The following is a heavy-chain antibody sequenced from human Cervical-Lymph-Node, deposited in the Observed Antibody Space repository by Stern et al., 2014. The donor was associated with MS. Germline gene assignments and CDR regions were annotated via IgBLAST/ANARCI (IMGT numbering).Heavy chain of an antibody. CDR3: ARSDSYCAGDCPIGIDAFDI. J-gene: IGHJ3*02. Sequence: VQLVESGPGLVKPSETLSLKCTVSGGSISPYYWSWIRQAPGKGLEWIGYIYYRGTTKYNPSLKSRVPISLDTSKSQFSLNLRAVTAADRAVYYCARSDSYCAGDCPIGIDAFDIWGQGTMVTVSS. D-gene: IGHD2-21*02. V-gene: IGHV4-59*01. CDR1: GGSISPYY. CDR2: IYYRGTT.